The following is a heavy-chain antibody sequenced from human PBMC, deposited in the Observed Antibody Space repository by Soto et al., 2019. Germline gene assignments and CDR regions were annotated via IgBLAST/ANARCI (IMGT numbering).Heavy chain of an antibody. CDR3: AKRDGWGLGPDY. D-gene: IGHD7-27*01. V-gene: IGHV3-30*18. CDR2: ISYDGSNK. J-gene: IGHJ4*02. CDR1: GFTFSSYG. Sequence: QVQLVESGGGVVQPGRSLRLSCAASGFTFSSYGMHWVRQAPGKGLEWVAVISYDGSNKYYADSVKGRFTISRDNSKNTLYLQMNSLRAEDTAVYYCAKRDGWGLGPDYWGQGTLVTVSS.